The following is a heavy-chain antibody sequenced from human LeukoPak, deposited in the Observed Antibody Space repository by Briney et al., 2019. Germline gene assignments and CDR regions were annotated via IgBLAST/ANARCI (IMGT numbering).Heavy chain of an antibody. J-gene: IGHJ5*02. D-gene: IGHD4-17*01. CDR1: GGSISSYY. Sequence: SETLSLTCTVSGGSISSYYWSWIRQPPGKGLEWIGHIYYSGSTNYNPSPKSRVTISVDTSKNQFSLKLSSVTAADTAVYYCARENYGDYEENWFDPWGQGTLVTVSS. CDR2: IYYSGST. CDR3: ARENYGDYEENWFDP. V-gene: IGHV4-59*01.